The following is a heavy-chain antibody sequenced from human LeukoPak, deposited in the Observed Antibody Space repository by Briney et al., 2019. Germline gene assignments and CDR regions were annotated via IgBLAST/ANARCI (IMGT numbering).Heavy chain of an antibody. CDR1: GGSISNYY. V-gene: IGHV4-59*08. D-gene: IGHD6-13*01. CDR3: VRQSAATGTHWFDP. Sequence: SETLSLTCSVSGGSISNYYWSWIRQPPGKGLEWIGYIYYSGSTNYNASLKSRVTISVDMSKNQFSLKLRSVTAADTAVYYRVRQSAATGTHWFDPWGQGTLVTVSS. CDR2: IYYSGST. J-gene: IGHJ5*02.